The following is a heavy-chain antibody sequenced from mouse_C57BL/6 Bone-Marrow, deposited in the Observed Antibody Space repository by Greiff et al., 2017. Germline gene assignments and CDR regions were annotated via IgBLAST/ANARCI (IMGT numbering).Heavy chain of an antibody. CDR3: ARRWLLPWCAY. J-gene: IGHJ3*01. Sequence: QVQLQQSGAELARPGASVKMSCKASGYTFTSYTMHWVKQRPGQGLEWIGYINPSSGYTKYNQKFKDKATLTADKSSSTAYMQLSSLTSEDSAVYYCARRWLLPWCAYWGQGTLVTVSA. CDR2: INPSSGYT. CDR1: GYTFTSYT. D-gene: IGHD2-3*01. V-gene: IGHV1-4*01.